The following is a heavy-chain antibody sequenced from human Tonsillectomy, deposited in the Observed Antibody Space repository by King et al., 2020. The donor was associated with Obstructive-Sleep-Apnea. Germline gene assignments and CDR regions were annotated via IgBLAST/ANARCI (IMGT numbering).Heavy chain of an antibody. CDR2: IYYIGST. D-gene: IGHD4-17*01. CDR3: AATTVTTSSHQRFDY. CDR1: GGSISSDRYY. Sequence: LQLQESGPGLVKPSETLSLTCTVSGGSISSDRYYWGWIRQPPGKGLEWIGGIYYIGSTYYNPSLKSRVTLSVDTSKNQFSLKVSSVTAADTAVYYCAATTVTTSSHQRFDYWGQGTLVTVSS. J-gene: IGHJ4*02. V-gene: IGHV4-39*07.